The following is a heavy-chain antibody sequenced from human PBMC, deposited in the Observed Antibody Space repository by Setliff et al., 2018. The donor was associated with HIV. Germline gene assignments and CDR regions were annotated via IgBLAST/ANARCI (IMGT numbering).Heavy chain of an antibody. Sequence: ASVKVSCKASGYSFINYGINWVRQAPGQGLEWMGWISTFNGDTNFAQKFQGRVTMTRDTSTSTVYMELSSLRSDDTAVYYCASSWSRVPYYGMDVWGQGTTVTISS. CDR1: GYSFINYG. CDR3: ASSWSRVPYYGMDV. D-gene: IGHD6-13*01. J-gene: IGHJ6*02. V-gene: IGHV1-18*01. CDR2: ISTFNGDT.